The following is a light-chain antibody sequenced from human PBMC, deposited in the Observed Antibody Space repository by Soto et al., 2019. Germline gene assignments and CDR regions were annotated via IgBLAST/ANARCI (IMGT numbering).Light chain of an antibody. CDR2: AAS. J-gene: IGKJ1*01. V-gene: IGKV1-27*01. Sequence: DIQMTQSPSSLSASVRDRVTITCRASQGISNYLAWYQQKPGKVPKLLIYAASTLQSGVPSRFSGSGSGTDFTVTISSLQPEDVATDYCQEYDSAPWTFGQGTKVEIK. CDR1: QGISNY. CDR3: QEYDSAPWT.